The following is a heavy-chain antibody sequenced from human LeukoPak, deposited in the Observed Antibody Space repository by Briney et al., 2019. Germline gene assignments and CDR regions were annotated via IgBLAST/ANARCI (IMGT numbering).Heavy chain of an antibody. V-gene: IGHV6-1*01. CDR3: ARGMRAHSNFPYFDY. CDR1: GDSVSSNSAS. D-gene: IGHD4-11*01. Sequence: SQTLSLTCVISGDSVSSNSASWKWIRQSPSRGLEWLGRTYYKSKWYNDYAVSVKSRITITPNTSKKQFPLQLNSVTPEDTAVYYCARGMRAHSNFPYFDYWGQGSRVTVSS. J-gene: IGHJ4*02. CDR2: TYYKSKWYN.